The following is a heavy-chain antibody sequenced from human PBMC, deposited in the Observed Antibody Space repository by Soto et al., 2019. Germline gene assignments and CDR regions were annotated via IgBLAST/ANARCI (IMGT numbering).Heavy chain of an antibody. J-gene: IGHJ4*02. CDR2: IYFSGST. CDR3: AHDSHGGNTYFDL. CDR1: GGSISSGNFY. Sequence: VQLQESGPGLVRPSETLSLTCTVSGGSISSGNFYWSWIRQPPGKSLEWIGYIYFSGSTSYSPSLKSRLTISINTSNNQFSLKLTSLTAADTAVYYCAHDSHGGNTYFDLWGQGALVTVSS. D-gene: IGHD1-26*01. V-gene: IGHV4-30-4*01.